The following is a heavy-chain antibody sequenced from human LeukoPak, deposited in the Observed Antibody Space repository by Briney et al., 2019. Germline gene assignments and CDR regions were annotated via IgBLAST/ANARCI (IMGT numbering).Heavy chain of an antibody. CDR2: IYSGGST. CDR1: GFTVSSNY. J-gene: IGHJ4*02. D-gene: IGHD3-10*01. CDR3: ASGKSLWFRELWNDH. Sequence: GGSLRLSCAASGFTVSSNYMSWVRQAPGKGLEWVSVIYSGGSTYYADSVKGRFTISRDNSKNTLYLQMNSLRAEDTAVYYCASGKSLWFRELWNDHWGQGTLVTVSS. V-gene: IGHV3-53*01.